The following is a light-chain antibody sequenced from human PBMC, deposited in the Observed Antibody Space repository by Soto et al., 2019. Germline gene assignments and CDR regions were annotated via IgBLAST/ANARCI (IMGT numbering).Light chain of an antibody. J-gene: IGKJ4*01. CDR2: DAF. CDR3: QQYDDWPLT. V-gene: IGKV3-15*01. CDR1: ENITNR. Sequence: EKVMTQSPATLSVSPGERATLSCRASENITNRLAWYQQKPGQGPRLLIYDAFTRATDIPARCSGSASGTDITLTISSLQSEDSAFDYCQQYDDWPLTLGGGPKVEIK.